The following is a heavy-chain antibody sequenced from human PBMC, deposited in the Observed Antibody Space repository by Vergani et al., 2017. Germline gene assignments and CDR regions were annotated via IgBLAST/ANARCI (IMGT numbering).Heavy chain of an antibody. CDR2: IKQDGSEK. CDR1: GFTFSSYW. V-gene: IGHV3-7*04. D-gene: IGHD5-24*01. J-gene: IGHJ6*02. CDR3: ARDQMEVGWLQSNYYYYGMDV. Sequence: EVQLVESGGGLVQPGGSLRLSCAASGFTFSSYWMSWVRQAPGKGLEWVANIKQDGSEKYYVDSVKGRFTISRDNAKNSLYLQMNSLRAEDTAVYYCARDQMEVGWLQSNYYYYGMDVWGQGTTVTVSS.